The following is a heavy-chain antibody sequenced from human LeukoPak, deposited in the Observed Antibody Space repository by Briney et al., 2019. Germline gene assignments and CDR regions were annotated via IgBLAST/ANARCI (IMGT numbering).Heavy chain of an antibody. CDR3: ASSSQTMVRGVIITDGLEY. V-gene: IGHV1-69*05. D-gene: IGHD3-10*01. CDR2: IIPIFGTA. CDR1: GGTFSSYA. J-gene: IGHJ4*02. Sequence: SVKVSCKASGGTFSSYAISWVRQAPGQGLEWMGGIIPIFGTANYAQKFQGRVTITTDESTSTDYMELSSLRSEDTAVYYCASSSQTMVRGVIITDGLEYWGQGTLVTVSS.